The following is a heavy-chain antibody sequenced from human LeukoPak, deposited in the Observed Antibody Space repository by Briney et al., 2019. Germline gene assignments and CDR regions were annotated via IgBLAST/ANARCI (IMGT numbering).Heavy chain of an antibody. CDR1: VSGDSTVSGGSMTTYY. CDR2: VYYSGVT. J-gene: IGHJ4*02. D-gene: IGHD5-12*01. V-gene: IGHV4-59*08. Sequence: SETLSLTCTVSGDSTVSGGSMTTYYWTWLRQPPGKALEWIGFVYYSGVTKYNPSLESRVTISLDASKNQFSLTLSSVTAADTAMYYCARRVAIKPKYFFDSWGQGTLVTVSS. CDR3: ARRVAIKPKYFFDS.